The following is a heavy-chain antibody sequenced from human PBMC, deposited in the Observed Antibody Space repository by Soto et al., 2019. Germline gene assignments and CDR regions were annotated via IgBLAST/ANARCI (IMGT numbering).Heavy chain of an antibody. CDR2: ISGYNGDT. Sequence: ASVKVSCKASGYTFSRYGISWVRQAPGQGLEWMGWISGYNGDTNYAQKFQGRVTMTIDTSTTTAYMELRSLTSDDTAVYYCAKNGQPPYYYYGMDVWGQGTTVTVSS. V-gene: IGHV1-18*01. CDR1: GYTFSRYG. J-gene: IGHJ6*02. D-gene: IGHD2-8*01. CDR3: AKNGQPPYYYYGMDV.